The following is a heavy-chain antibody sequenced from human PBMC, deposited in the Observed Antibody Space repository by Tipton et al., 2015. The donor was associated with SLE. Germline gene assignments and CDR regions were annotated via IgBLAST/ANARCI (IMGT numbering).Heavy chain of an antibody. CDR1: GGFLSSASFW. V-gene: IGHV4-39*07. J-gene: IGHJ6*02. Sequence: LRLSCTVSGGFLSSASFWWGWIRQPPGKGLEWIGSIYYSGSTYYNPSLKSRVSISVDTSKNHFSLKLFSVTAADTAVFYCARLREGYNYYYGMDVWGQGTTVTVSS. D-gene: IGHD1-26*01. CDR3: ARLREGYNYYYGMDV. CDR2: IYYSGST.